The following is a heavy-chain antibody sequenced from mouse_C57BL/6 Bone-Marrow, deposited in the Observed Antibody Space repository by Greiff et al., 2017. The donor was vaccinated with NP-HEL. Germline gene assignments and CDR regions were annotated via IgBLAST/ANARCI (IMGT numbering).Heavy chain of an antibody. Sequence: QVQLQQPGAELVKPGASVKLSCKASGYTFTSYWMQWVKQRPGQGLEWIGEIDPSDSYTNYNQKFKGKATLTVDTSSSTAYMQLSSLTSEDSAVYYCARSLGYYSNYGGYYWGQGTTLTVSS. J-gene: IGHJ2*01. CDR1: GYTFTSYW. D-gene: IGHD2-5*01. CDR2: IDPSDSYT. CDR3: ARSLGYYSNYGGYY. V-gene: IGHV1-50*01.